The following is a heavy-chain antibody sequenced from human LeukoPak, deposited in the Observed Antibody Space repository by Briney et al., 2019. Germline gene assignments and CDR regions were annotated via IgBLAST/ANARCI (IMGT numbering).Heavy chain of an antibody. CDR3: AKSIAAAAPDY. J-gene: IGHJ4*02. CDR1: GFTFDDYA. D-gene: IGHD6-13*01. Sequence: GGSLRLSCAASGFTFDDYAMHWVRQAPGKGLEWVSGISWNSGSISYADSVKGRFTISRDNAKNSLYLQMNSLRAEDTALYYCAKSIAAAAPDYWGQGTLVTVSS. CDR2: ISWNSGSI. V-gene: IGHV3-9*01.